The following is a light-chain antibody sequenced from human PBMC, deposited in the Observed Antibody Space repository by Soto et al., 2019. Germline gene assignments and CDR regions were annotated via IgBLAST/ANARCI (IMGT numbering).Light chain of an antibody. CDR3: QQYGSSPVT. CDR2: RAS. J-gene: IGKJ2*01. V-gene: IGKV3-15*01. Sequence: EIVMTQSPATLSVSPGERATLSCRASQSLNDNLAWYQQKPGQAPRLLIYRASTRATGVPARFSASGSGTEFTLTISSLQSEDSAVYYCQQYGSSPVTFGQGTKLEIK. CDR1: QSLNDN.